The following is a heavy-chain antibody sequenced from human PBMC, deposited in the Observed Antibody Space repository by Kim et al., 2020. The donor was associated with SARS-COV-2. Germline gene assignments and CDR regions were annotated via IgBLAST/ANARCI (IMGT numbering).Heavy chain of an antibody. V-gene: IGHV3-21*01. Sequence: SNFIYYADSVKGRYTISSDNAKSSLYLQVTGLRAEDTAVYYCARVPGDVWGQGTTVTVSS. J-gene: IGHJ6*02. CDR3: ARVPGDV. CDR2: SNFI.